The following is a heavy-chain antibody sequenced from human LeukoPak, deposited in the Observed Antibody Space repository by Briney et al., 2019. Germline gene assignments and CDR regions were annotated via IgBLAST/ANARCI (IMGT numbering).Heavy chain of an antibody. CDR1: GFTFSSYS. J-gene: IGHJ4*02. V-gene: IGHV3-21*01. D-gene: IGHD4-23*01. CDR2: IGSSSSYI. Sequence: GGSLRLSCAASGFTFSSYSMNWVRQAPGKGLEWVSSIGSSSSYIYYADSVKGRFSISRDNAKNSLYLQMNSLRAEDTAVYYCARGATVRTPPLDYWGQGTLVTVSS. CDR3: ARGATVRTPPLDY.